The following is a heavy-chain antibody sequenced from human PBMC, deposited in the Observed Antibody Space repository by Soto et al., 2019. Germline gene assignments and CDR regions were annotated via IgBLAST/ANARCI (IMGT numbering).Heavy chain of an antibody. CDR1: GGSISSYY. V-gene: IGHV4-59*08. CDR2: IYYSGST. Sequence: QVQLQESGPGLVKPSETLSLTCTVSGGSISSYYWSWIRQPPGKGLEWIGYIYYSGSTNYNPSLKRRVTISVDTSKNPFSLKLSSVTAADTAVYYCARAKAPLYSSSWYWFDPWGQGTLGTVSS. CDR3: ARAKAPLYSSSWYWFDP. D-gene: IGHD6-13*01. J-gene: IGHJ5*02.